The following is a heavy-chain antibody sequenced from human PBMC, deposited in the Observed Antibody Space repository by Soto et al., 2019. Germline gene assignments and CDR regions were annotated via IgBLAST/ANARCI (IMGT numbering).Heavy chain of an antibody. Sequence: SETLSLTCTVSGGSISSSSYYWGWIRQPPGKGLEWIGSIYYSGNTYYNPSLKSRVTISVDTSKNQFFLKLSSVTAADTAVYYCARTPTVVVVAAPSDYFDYWGQGTLVTVSS. J-gene: IGHJ4*02. CDR3: ARTPTVVVVAAPSDYFDY. V-gene: IGHV4-39*01. D-gene: IGHD2-15*01. CDR1: GGSISSSSYY. CDR2: IYYSGNT.